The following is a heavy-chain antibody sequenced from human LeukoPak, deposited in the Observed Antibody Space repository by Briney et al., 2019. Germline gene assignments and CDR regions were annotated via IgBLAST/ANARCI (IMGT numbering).Heavy chain of an antibody. V-gene: IGHV3-7*01. Sequence: PPGGSLRLSCAASGFAFSSYWASWVRQAPGKGLEWVANIDQDGSSQSYVDSVRGRFTISRDNAKNSVYLQMNSLRAEDTAVYYCARSLWPEDYWGPGILVTVSS. J-gene: IGHJ4*02. CDR3: ARSLWPEDY. D-gene: IGHD3-10*01. CDR2: IDQDGSSQ. CDR1: GFAFSSYW.